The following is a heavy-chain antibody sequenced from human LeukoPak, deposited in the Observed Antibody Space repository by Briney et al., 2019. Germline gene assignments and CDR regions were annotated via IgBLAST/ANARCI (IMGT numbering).Heavy chain of an antibody. D-gene: IGHD2-15*01. J-gene: IGHJ4*02. V-gene: IGHV3-23*01. CDR1: GFTFSSYT. CDR2: ISGSGGST. Sequence: SGGSLRLSCAASGFTFSSYTMSWVRQAPGKGLEWVSAISGSGGSTSYADSVKGRFTISRDNSKNTLYLQMNSLRAEDTAVYYCAKAKLSGGWYFDYWGQGTLVTVSS. CDR3: AKAKLSGGWYFDY.